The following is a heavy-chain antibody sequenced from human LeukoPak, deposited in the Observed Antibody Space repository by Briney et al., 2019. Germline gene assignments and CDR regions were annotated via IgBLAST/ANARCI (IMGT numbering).Heavy chain of an antibody. CDR3: ARVTMVRGVTETYAFDI. Sequence: SETLSLTCAVYGGSFSGYYWSWIRQPPGKGLEWIGEINHSGSTNYNPSLKSRVTISVDTSKNQFSLKLSSVTAADTAVYYCARVTMVRGVTETYAFDIWGQGTMVTVSS. J-gene: IGHJ3*02. V-gene: IGHV4-34*01. CDR2: INHSGST. D-gene: IGHD3-10*01. CDR1: GGSFSGYY.